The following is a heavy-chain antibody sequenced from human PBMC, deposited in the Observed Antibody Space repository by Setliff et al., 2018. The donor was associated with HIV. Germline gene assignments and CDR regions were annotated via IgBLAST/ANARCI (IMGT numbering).Heavy chain of an antibody. Sequence: SETLSLPCAVSGYSISSGCYWGWIRQPPGKGLEWIGSMYHTGSTYYSPSLNSRFTISVDTSKNQFSLKLRSVTAADTAVYYCARQPLYNDYDWRSYYFDYWGQGSLVTVSS. J-gene: IGHJ4*02. V-gene: IGHV4-38-2*01. CDR1: GYSISSGCY. CDR2: MYHTGST. CDR3: ARQPLYNDYDWRSYYFDY. D-gene: IGHD5-12*01.